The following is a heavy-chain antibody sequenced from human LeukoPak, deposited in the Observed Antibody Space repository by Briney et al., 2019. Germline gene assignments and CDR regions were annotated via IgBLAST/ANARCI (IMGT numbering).Heavy chain of an antibody. V-gene: IGHV3-20*04. J-gene: IGHJ4*02. D-gene: IGHD5-18*01. CDR3: ARKSGYSYGYSRFGYFDY. CDR1: GFTFDDYG. Sequence: PVGSLRLSCAASGFTFDDYGMSWVRQAPGKGLEWVSGINWNGGSTGYADSVKGRFTISRDNAKNSLYLQMNSLRAEDTALYYCARKSGYSYGYSRFGYFDYWGQGTLVTVSS. CDR2: INWNGGST.